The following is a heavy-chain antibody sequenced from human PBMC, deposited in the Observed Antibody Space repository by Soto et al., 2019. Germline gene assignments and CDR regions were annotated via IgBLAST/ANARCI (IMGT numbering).Heavy chain of an antibody. CDR2: IIPIFGTA. V-gene: IGHV1-69*06. J-gene: IGHJ5*02. D-gene: IGHD3-9*01. CDR3: ARSPGYDILTGYYSFDP. CDR1: GGTFSSYA. Sequence: SVKVSCKASGGTFSSYAISWVRQAPGQGLEWMGGIIPIFGTANYAQKFQGRVTITADKSTSTAYMELSSLRSEDTAVYYCARSPGYDILTGYYSFDPWGQGTLVTVSS.